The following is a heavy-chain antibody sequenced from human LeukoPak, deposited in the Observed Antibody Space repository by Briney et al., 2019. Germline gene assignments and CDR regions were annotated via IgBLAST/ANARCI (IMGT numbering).Heavy chain of an antibody. CDR3: ARVGYCLSGTCDDYYYYGMDV. CDR2: IYSTGST. V-gene: IGHV4-4*07. D-gene: IGHD2-15*01. Sequence: SETLSLTSTVPGGSISSYYWTWIRQPAGKGLEWIGRIYSTGSTNYNPSLKSRVTMSVDTSKNQFSLRLSSVTAADTALYYCARVGYCLSGTCDDYYYYGMDVWGQGTTVTVSS. J-gene: IGHJ6*02. CDR1: GGSISSYY.